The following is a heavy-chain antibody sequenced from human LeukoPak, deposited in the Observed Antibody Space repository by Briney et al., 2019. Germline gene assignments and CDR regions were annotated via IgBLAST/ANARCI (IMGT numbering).Heavy chain of an antibody. CDR1: GGSISSYY. D-gene: IGHD4-11*01. CDR3: ARVDRYSNYLFDY. V-gene: IGHV4-59*01. CDR2: IYYSGST. J-gene: IGHJ4*02. Sequence: SETLSLNCTVSGGSISSYYWSWIRQPPGEGLEWIGYIYYSGSTNYNPSLKSRVTISVDTSKNQFSLKLSSVTAADTAVYYCARVDRYSNYLFDYWGQGTLVTVSS.